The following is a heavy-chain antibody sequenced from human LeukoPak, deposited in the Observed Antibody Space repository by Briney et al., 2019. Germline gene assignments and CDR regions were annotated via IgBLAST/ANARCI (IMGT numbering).Heavy chain of an antibody. Sequence: GGSLRLSCAASGFTVSSNYMSWVRQAPGKGLEWVSVIYSGGSTYYADSVRGRFTISRDNSRNTLYLQMNSLRAEDTAVYYCAKLPYISCSSSSCYRYYYFDYWGQGTLVTVSS. CDR1: GFTVSSNY. CDR2: IYSGGST. V-gene: IGHV3-53*01. CDR3: AKLPYISCSSSSCYRYYYFDY. D-gene: IGHD2-2*01. J-gene: IGHJ4*02.